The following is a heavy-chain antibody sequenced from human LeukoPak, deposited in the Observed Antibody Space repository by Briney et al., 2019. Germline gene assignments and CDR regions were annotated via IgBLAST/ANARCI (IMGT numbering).Heavy chain of an antibody. V-gene: IGHV4-59*01. Sequence: SETLSLTCTVSGGSISSYYWSWIRQPPGKGLKWIGYIYYSGSTNYNPSLKSRVTISVDTSKNQFSLKLSSVTAADTAVYYCAGGYYYDSSGYYPDTYYYYYYGMDVWGQGTTVTVSS. CDR3: AGGYYYDSSGYYPDTYYYYYYGMDV. J-gene: IGHJ6*02. CDR2: IYYSGST. D-gene: IGHD3-22*01. CDR1: GGSISSYY.